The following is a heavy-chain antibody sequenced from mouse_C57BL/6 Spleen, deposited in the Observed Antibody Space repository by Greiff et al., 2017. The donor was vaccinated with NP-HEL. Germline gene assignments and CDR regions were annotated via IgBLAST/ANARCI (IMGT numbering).Heavy chain of an antibody. CDR3: ARGEVYDGYPAWFAY. CDR2: IFPGSGST. Sequence: VQLQQSGPELVKPGASVKISCKASGYTFTDYYINWVKQRPGQGLEWIGWIFPGSGSTYYNEKFKGKATLTVDKSSSTAYMLLTSLTSEDSAVYFCARGEVYDGYPAWFAYWGQGTLVTVSA. CDR1: GYTFTDYY. V-gene: IGHV1-75*01. J-gene: IGHJ3*01. D-gene: IGHD2-3*01.